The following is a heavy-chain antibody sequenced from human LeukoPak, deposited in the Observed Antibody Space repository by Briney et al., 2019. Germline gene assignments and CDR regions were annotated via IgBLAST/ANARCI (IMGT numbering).Heavy chain of an antibody. CDR1: GFTFSSSA. D-gene: IGHD2-21*02. CDR3: ARECGGDCYSALDAFDI. CDR2: ISSSSSYI. J-gene: IGHJ3*02. Sequence: PGGSLRLSCAASGFTFSSSAMSWVRQAPGKGLEWVSSISSSSSYIYYADSVKGRFTISRDNAKNSLYLQMNSLRAEDTAVYYCARECGGDCYSALDAFDIWGQGTMVTVSS. V-gene: IGHV3-21*01.